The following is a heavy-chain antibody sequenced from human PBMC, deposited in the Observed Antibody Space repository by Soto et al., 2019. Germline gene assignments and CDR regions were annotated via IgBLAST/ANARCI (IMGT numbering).Heavy chain of an antibody. V-gene: IGHV3-23*01. CDR2: ITDSGDDT. Sequence: GGSLRLSCAASGSTFNNYAMGWVRQAPGKGLEWVSAITDSGDDTYYIDSVKGRFTISRDNSKSTLYLQINSLRSEDTAVYYCARVGTADFLTTMVRGVDALYYYYGMDVWGQGTTVTVSS. CDR3: ARVGTADFLTTMVRGVDALYYYYGMDV. CDR1: GSTFNNYA. J-gene: IGHJ6*02. D-gene: IGHD3-10*01.